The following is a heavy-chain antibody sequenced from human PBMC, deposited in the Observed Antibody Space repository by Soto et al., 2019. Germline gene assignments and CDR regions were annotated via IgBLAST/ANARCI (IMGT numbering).Heavy chain of an antibody. J-gene: IGHJ1*01. D-gene: IGHD3-16*01. CDR1: GFTFRSYV. Sequence: QVQLVESGGGVVQPGTSLRVSCVGSGFTFRSYVMHWVRQAPGKGLEWVALTSYDGSDKYYDDSVRGRFTISRDNSRNTVDLQMDSLRLEDTALYYCARWGTTGGLDVWGQGTLDSVSS. CDR2: TSYDGSDK. CDR3: ARWGTTGGLDV. V-gene: IGHV3-30*19.